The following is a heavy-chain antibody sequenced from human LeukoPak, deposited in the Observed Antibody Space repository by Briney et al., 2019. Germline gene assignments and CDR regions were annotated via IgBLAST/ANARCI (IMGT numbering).Heavy chain of an antibody. Sequence: SETLSLTCTVSGGSISSYYWSWIRQPAGKGLEWIGRIYTSGSTNYNPSLKSRVTMSVDTSKNQFSLKLSSVTAADTAVYYCARETYYYGSGSYWSDYYYYYMDVWGKGTTVTISS. CDR1: GGSISSYY. V-gene: IGHV4-4*07. CDR2: IYTSGST. CDR3: ARETYYYGSGSYWSDYYYYYMDV. D-gene: IGHD3-10*01. J-gene: IGHJ6*03.